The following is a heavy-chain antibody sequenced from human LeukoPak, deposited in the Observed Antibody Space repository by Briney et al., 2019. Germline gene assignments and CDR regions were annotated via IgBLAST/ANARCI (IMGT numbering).Heavy chain of an antibody. D-gene: IGHD3-3*01. CDR1: GFTFSSYA. J-gene: IGHJ4*02. CDR2: ISYDGSNK. V-gene: IGHV3-30-3*01. CDR3: ARDKKLFGVVTLNGLDY. Sequence: GSLRLSCAASGFTFSSYAMHWVRQAPGKGLEWVAVISYDGSNKYYADPVKGRFTISRDNSKNTLYLQMNSLRAEDTAVYYCARDKKLFGVVTLNGLDYWGQGTLVTVSS.